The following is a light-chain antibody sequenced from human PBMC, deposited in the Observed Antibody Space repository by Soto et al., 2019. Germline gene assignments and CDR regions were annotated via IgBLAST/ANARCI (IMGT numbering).Light chain of an antibody. V-gene: IGKV1-39*01. Sequence: LQMPQAPLSLSASVGDRLTISCRASQNINSYLNWYQQKPGKAPKLLIYAASSLQSGVSSRFSGSGSGTDFTLTISSVQPEDFATYYCQQSYSTPRTFGQGTKVDIK. CDR1: QNINSY. J-gene: IGKJ1*01. CDR3: QQSYSTPRT. CDR2: AAS.